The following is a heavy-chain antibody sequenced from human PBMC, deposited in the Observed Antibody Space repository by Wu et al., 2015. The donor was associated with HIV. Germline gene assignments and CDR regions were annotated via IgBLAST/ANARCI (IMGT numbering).Heavy chain of an antibody. D-gene: IGHD3-3*01. CDR2: IDPSTTTS. CDR1: GYNFSRFY. J-gene: IGHJ1*01. Sequence: QVLLVQSGAEVKKPGASVKVSCKASGYNFSRFYLHWVRRAPGQGLEWMGIIDPSTTTSNYAQKFRNRVTMTRDTSTNTVYMELANLTSDDTAVYYCARGQMSGIEFFPHWGQGTLVTVS. V-gene: IGHV1-46*01. CDR3: ARGQMSGIEFFPH.